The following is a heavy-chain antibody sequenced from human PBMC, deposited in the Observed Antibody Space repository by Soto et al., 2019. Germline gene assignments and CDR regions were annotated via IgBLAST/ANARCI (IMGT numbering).Heavy chain of an antibody. V-gene: IGHV3-7*01. D-gene: IGHD4-17*01. CDR3: ASQRNYGEHDY. Sequence: EVQVVESGGDLVQPGGSLRLSCGTSGFSFTTYWMSWVRQAPGKGLEWLANVRQDGGQTYYVVSVKGRFVISRDNTKNSVFLQMNSLTVEDTAVYFCASQRNYGEHDYWGQGTLVTVSS. J-gene: IGHJ4*02. CDR1: GFSFTTYW. CDR2: VRQDGGQT.